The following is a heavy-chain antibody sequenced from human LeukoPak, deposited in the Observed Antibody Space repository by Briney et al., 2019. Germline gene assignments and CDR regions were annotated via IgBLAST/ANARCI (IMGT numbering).Heavy chain of an antibody. CDR2: IIPILGIA. D-gene: IGHD4-17*01. Sequence: ASVKVSCKASGYTFTSYGISWVRQAPGQGLEWMGRIIPILGIANYAQKFQGRVTITADKSTSTAYMELSSLRSEDTAVYYCARDRTGRTVTPYDYWGQGTLVTVSS. V-gene: IGHV1-69*04. CDR3: ARDRTGRTVTPYDY. J-gene: IGHJ4*02. CDR1: GYTFTSYG.